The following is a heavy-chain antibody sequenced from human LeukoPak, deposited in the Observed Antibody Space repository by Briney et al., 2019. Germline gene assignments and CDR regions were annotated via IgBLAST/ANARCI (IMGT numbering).Heavy chain of an antibody. J-gene: IGHJ6*03. CDR1: GGTFSSYA. CDR3: ARGVVVVAAIRYYYYYMDV. D-gene: IGHD2-15*01. Sequence: GASVKVSCKASGGTFSSYAISWVRQAPGQGLEWTGGIIPIFGTANYAQKFQGRVTITTDESTSTAYMELSSLRSEDTAVYYCARGVVVVAAIRYYYYYMDVWGKGTTVTVSS. CDR2: IIPIFGTA. V-gene: IGHV1-69*05.